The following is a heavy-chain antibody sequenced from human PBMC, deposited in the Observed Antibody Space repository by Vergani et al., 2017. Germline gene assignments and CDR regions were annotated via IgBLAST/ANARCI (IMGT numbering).Heavy chain of an antibody. CDR1: GFIFSDYY. CDR2: IHYSENT. V-gene: IGHV4-59*01. J-gene: IGHJ5*02. D-gene: IGHD6-19*01. Sequence: VQLVESGGGLVQPGRSLRLSCAASGFIFSDYYMTWIRQTPGKGLEWIGSIHYSENTNYNPSLKTRVTISVDTSKNQFSLTLTSVTAADTAVYYCASDTHSGQRADRWGQGILVTVTS. CDR3: ASDTHSGQRADR.